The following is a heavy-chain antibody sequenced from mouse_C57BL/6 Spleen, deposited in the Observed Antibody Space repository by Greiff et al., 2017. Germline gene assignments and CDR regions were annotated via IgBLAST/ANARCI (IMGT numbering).Heavy chain of an antibody. CDR2: ISNLAYSI. Sequence: EVQLVESGGGLVQPGGSLKLSCAASGFTFSDYGMAWVRQAPRKGPEWVAFISNLAYSIYYADTVTGRFTISRENAKNTLYLEMSSPWSEDTAMDYCARHEGETKDYAMDYWGQGTAVTVSS. CDR3: ARHEGETKDYAMDY. V-gene: IGHV5-15*01. CDR1: GFTFSDYG. D-gene: IGHD2-13*01. J-gene: IGHJ4*01.